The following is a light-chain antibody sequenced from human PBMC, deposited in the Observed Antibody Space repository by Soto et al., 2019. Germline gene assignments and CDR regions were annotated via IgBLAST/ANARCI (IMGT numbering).Light chain of an antibody. V-gene: IGKV1-33*01. CDR2: DAA. CDR1: HDITSY. Sequence: DLQMTQSPSSLSASVGDRVTITCQASHDITSYLNWYQHKPGKAPKLLIYDAAILEAGVPSRFSGSGAGKDFTFTISRLQPEDVATYYCQKCDYLPIFGPGTTVDFK. J-gene: IGKJ3*01. CDR3: QKCDYLPI.